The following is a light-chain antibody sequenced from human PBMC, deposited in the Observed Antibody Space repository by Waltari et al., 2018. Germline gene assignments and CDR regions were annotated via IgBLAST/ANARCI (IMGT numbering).Light chain of an antibody. CDR2: AAS. V-gene: IGKV1-39*01. CDR1: RRVSTN. J-gene: IGKJ2*01. CDR3: QQSFNVPYT. Sequence: DIQMTQSPSSLSASVGDRVTITCRASRRVSTNLNWYQQKPGKGPRLLIYAASSVQGGVPPRFSGSGSGTDFTLTISSLQPEDFATYSCQQSFNVPYTFGQGTKLEL.